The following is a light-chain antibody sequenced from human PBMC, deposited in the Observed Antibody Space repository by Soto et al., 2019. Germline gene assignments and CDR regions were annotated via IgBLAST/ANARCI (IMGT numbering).Light chain of an antibody. V-gene: IGLV1-40*01. CDR1: SSNIGAGYD. Sequence: QSVLTQPPSVSGAPGQRVTISCTGSSSNIGAGYDVHWYQQLPGTAPKLLIYGNSNRPSGVPDRFSGSKSGTSASLAITGLQAEDEADYSCQSYDSSLRDVVFGGGTKLTAL. CDR2: GNS. J-gene: IGLJ2*01. CDR3: QSYDSSLRDVV.